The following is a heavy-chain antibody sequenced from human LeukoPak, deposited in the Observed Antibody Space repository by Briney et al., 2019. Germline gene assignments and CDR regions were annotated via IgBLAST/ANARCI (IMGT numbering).Heavy chain of an antibody. Sequence: GGSLRLSCAASGFTFSSYAMTWVRQAPGKGLEWVSVISGNAVATFYADSVKGRFFISRDNSKNTLSLQMNSLRAEDTAVYYCARIPRGYYGSEIWGKGTTVTVSS. J-gene: IGHJ6*04. CDR2: ISGNAVAT. CDR3: ARIPRGYYGSEI. D-gene: IGHD5-18*01. V-gene: IGHV3-23*01. CDR1: GFTFSSYA.